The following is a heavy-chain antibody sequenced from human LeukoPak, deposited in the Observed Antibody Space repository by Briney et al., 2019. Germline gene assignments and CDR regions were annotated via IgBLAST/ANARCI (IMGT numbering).Heavy chain of an antibody. CDR3: ARDRLPSSYRGLDP. CDR1: GFTFSNYY. Sequence: GGSLRLSCPASGFTFSNYYMSWVRQAPGKGLEWVANMNRDGSQRNYVDSVRGRFTISRDNAKNSLYLQMNSLRVEDTAVYFCARDRLPSSYRGLDPWGQGTPVIVSS. CDR2: MNRDGSQR. J-gene: IGHJ5*02. V-gene: IGHV3-7*03. D-gene: IGHD6-13*01.